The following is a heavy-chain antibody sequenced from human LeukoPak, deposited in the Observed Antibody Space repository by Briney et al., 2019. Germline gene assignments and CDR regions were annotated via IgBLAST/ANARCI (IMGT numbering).Heavy chain of an antibody. CDR3: ARGRVADTNYGY. D-gene: IGHD4-17*01. J-gene: IGHJ4*02. Sequence: SETLSLTCAVYGGSFSGYSWNWIRQPPGKGLEWIGEIDHSGSTNYNTSLKIRVTISVDTSKKQFSLKLNSVTAADTAVCYCARGRVADTNYGYWGQGTLVTVSS. V-gene: IGHV4-34*01. CDR2: IDHSGST. CDR1: GGSFSGYS.